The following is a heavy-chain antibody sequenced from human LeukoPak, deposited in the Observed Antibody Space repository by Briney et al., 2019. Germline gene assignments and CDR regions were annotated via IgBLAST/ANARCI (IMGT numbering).Heavy chain of an antibody. V-gene: IGHV3-30*04. CDR3: ARPMIVVVMEPFDY. CDR2: ISYDGSNE. CDR1: GFTFSSYV. J-gene: IGHJ4*02. Sequence: GGSLRLSCAASGFTFSSYVMHWVRQAPGKGLEWVAIISYDGSNEYYADSVKGRFTISRDNAKNSLYLQMNSLRAEDTAVYYCARPMIVVVMEPFDYWGQGTLVTVSS. D-gene: IGHD3-22*01.